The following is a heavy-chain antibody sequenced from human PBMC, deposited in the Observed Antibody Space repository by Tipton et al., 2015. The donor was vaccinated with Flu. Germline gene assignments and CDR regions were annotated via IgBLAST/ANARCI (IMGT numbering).Heavy chain of an antibody. V-gene: IGHV4-4*07. J-gene: IGHJ4*02. CDR1: GASISSYY. CDR2: IYTSGST. CDR3: ARGSGSGTYVIFDY. D-gene: IGHD3-10*01. Sequence: TLSLTCTVSGASISSYYWSWIRQPAGKGLEWIGRIYTSGSTNYNPSFKSRVTMSIDTSKNQFSLKLNSVTAADTAVYYCARGSGSGTYVIFDYWGQGTQVTVSS.